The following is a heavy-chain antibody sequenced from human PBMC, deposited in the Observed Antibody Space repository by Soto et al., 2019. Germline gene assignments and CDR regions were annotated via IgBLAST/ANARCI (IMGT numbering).Heavy chain of an antibody. D-gene: IGHD5-12*01. V-gene: IGHV3-23*01. Sequence: GGSLRLPCAASGFTFSSDAMSWVRQAPGKGLEWVSGISGSGGSTYYADSVKGRFTISRDNSNNTLYLQMNSLRAEDTAVCYCAKGGTLATIRSYFDYWGQGTLVTVSS. CDR1: GFTFSSDA. CDR2: ISGSGGST. J-gene: IGHJ4*02. CDR3: AKGGTLATIRSYFDY.